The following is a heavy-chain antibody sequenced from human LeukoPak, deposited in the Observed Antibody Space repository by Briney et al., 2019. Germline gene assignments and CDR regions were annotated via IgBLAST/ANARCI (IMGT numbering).Heavy chain of an antibody. CDR2: ISSSGSTI. J-gene: IGHJ4*02. V-gene: IGHV3-48*03. CDR1: GFTFSSYG. D-gene: IGHD3-10*01. Sequence: GGSLRLSCAASGFTFSSYGMNWVRQAPGKGLEWVSYISSSGSTIYYADSVKGRFTISRDNAKNSLYLQMNSLRAEDTAVYYCARGPSVYFDYWGQGTLVTVSS. CDR3: ARGPSVYFDY.